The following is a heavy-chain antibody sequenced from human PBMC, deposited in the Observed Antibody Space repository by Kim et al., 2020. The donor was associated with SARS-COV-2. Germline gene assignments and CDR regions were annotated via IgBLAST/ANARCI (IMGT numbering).Heavy chain of an antibody. Sequence: GSLRLSCAASWFTLSGSTVHWVRQASGKGLEWVGRIRSKANSYATAYAASVKNRFTISRDDSKNTAYLQMNSLKTEDTAVYYCARVNPIAGGWYDAFDIWGQGTMVTVSS. D-gene: IGHD6-19*01. CDR3: ARVNPIAGGWYDAFDI. CDR2: IRSKANSYAT. CDR1: WFTLSGST. J-gene: IGHJ3*02. V-gene: IGHV3-73*01.